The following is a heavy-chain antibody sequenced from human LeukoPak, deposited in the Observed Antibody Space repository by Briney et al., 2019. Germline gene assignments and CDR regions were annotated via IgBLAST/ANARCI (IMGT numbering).Heavy chain of an antibody. CDR1: GFTFSASA. CDR2: IRSKANNYAT. Sequence: PGGSLRLSCAASGFTFSASAVHWVHQASGKGLEWIGRIRSKANNYATAYTDPLKGRFTVSRDDSKNTAYLQMNSLKTEDSAVYFCARDSSSEGPLDYWGQGTLVTVSS. D-gene: IGHD6-6*01. J-gene: IGHJ4*02. V-gene: IGHV3-73*01. CDR3: ARDSSSEGPLDY.